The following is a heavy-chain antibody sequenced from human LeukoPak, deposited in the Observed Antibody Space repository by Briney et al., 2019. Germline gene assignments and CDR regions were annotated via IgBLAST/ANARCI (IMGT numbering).Heavy chain of an antibody. CDR1: GGSFSGYY. V-gene: IGHV4-34*01. CDR3: ARSIRDYRQYYFDF. D-gene: IGHD4-11*01. Sequence: SETLSLTCAAYGGSFSGYYWSWIRQSPGKGPEWIGEIHHDGSTNYNPSLMSRVTISVDTSKNQFSLDLTSVTAADAAVYYCARSIRDYRQYYFDFWGQGTLVTVSS. CDR2: IHHDGST. J-gene: IGHJ4*02.